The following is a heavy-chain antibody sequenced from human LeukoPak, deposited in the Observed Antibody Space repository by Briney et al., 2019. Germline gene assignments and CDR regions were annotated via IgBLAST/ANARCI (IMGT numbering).Heavy chain of an antibody. J-gene: IGHJ6*02. V-gene: IGHV3-23*01. CDR2: ISGGGGPT. Sequence: GGSLRLSCAASGFTFSNYAMSWVRQAPGKGLEWVSAISGGGGPTYYADSVKGRFTISRDNAKNSLYLQMNSLRAEDTALYYCAKDRNYGSGSYYNDHYYGMDVWGQGTTVTVSS. CDR3: AKDRNYGSGSYYNDHYYGMDV. CDR1: GFTFSNYA. D-gene: IGHD3-10*01.